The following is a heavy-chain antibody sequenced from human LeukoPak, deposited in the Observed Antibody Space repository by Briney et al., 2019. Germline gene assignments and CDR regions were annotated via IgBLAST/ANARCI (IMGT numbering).Heavy chain of an antibody. D-gene: IGHD3-10*01. J-gene: IGHJ6*03. CDR1: GGSISSYY. CDR2: IYYSGST. Sequence: PSETLSLTCTVSGGSISSYYWSWIRQPPGKGLEWIGYIYYSGSTNYNPSLKSRVTISVDTSKNQFSLKLSSVTAADTAVYYCARVVVYGSGSYYKDAAEPYYYYYYMDVWGKGTTVTISS. V-gene: IGHV4-59*01. CDR3: ARVVVYGSGSYYKDAAEPYYYYYYMDV.